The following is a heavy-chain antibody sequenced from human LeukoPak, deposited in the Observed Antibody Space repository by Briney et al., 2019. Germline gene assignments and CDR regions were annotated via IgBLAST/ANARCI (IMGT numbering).Heavy chain of an antibody. CDR2: IYYSGST. CDR3: ARVPSSSWYNWYFDL. V-gene: IGHV4-59*01. CDR1: GGSISSYY. J-gene: IGHJ2*01. Sequence: SETLSLTCTVSGGSISSYYWNWIRQPPGKGLEWIGYIYYSGSTNYNPSLSSRVTISVDTSKNQFSLKLTSVTAADTAVYYCARVPSSSWYNWYFDLWGRGTLVTVSS. D-gene: IGHD6-13*01.